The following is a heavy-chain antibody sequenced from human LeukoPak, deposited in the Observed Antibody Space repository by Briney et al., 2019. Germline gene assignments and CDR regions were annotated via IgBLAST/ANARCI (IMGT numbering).Heavy chain of an antibody. J-gene: IGHJ5*02. CDR3: ARHFAYDFWSGPSGYNWFDP. Sequence: GASVKVSCKASGYTFISYGISWVRQAPGQGLEWMGWISAYNGNTNYAQKLQGRVTMTTDTSTSTAYMELRSLRSDDTAVYYCARHFAYDFWSGPSGYNWFDPWGQGTLVTVSS. D-gene: IGHD3-3*01. V-gene: IGHV1-18*01. CDR2: ISAYNGNT. CDR1: GYTFISYG.